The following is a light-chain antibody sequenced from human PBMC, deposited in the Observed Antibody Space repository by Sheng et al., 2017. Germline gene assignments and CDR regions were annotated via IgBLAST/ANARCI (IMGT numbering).Light chain of an antibody. Sequence: QSVLTQSPSVSAAPGQRVTISCSGSNSNIGSHSVSWYQHVPGTAPKLLIYQDNKRPSGIPDRFSGYKSGTSATLDITGLQTGDEADYYCGTWDISLSAGVFGGGTKVTVL. CDR3: GTWDISLSAGV. J-gene: IGLJ2*01. CDR2: QDN. V-gene: IGLV1-51*02. CDR1: NSNIGSHS.